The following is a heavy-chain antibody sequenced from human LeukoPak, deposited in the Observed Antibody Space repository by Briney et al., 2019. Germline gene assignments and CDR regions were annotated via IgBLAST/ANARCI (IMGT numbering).Heavy chain of an antibody. CDR3: VRDLRGVEPPPPHQKY. CDR1: GFTFTSFA. J-gene: IGHJ4*02. Sequence: GGPLRLSCSASGFTFTSFAMHWVRQAPRKGLEYVSAISSSGSNIFYADSVKGRFTISRDNSKSTLYLQMSGLRTDDTAVYYCVRDLRGVEPPPPHQKYWGQGTLVTVSS. D-gene: IGHD1-14*01. V-gene: IGHV3-64D*06. CDR2: ISSSGSNI.